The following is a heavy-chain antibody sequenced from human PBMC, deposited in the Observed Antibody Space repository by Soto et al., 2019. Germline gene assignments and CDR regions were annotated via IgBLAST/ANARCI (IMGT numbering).Heavy chain of an antibody. CDR3: ARTRAVGQADFDY. CDR2: IYYTGST. V-gene: IGHV4-59*08. J-gene: IGHJ4*02. D-gene: IGHD6-19*01. Sequence: PSETLSLTCTVSGGSISSYYWSWIRQPPGKGLEWIGYIYYTGSTNSNPSLKSRVTISVDTSKNQFSLELSSLTAADTAVYYCARTRAVGQADFDYWGQGTLVTVSS. CDR1: GGSISSYY.